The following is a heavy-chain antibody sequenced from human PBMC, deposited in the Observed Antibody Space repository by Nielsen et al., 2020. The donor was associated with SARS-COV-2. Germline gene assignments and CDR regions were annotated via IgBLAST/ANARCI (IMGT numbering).Heavy chain of an antibody. Sequence: GESLKISCAASGFTFNIYAMAWVRRAPGRDLQWVTGVSSSGGSTYYADSVKGRFTISRDNSKNTLYLQMNSLRAEDTAVYYCAKDHGWRRSWGFCYWGQGTLVTVSS. D-gene: IGHD6-13*01. J-gene: IGHJ4*02. CDR2: VSSSGGST. CDR1: GFTFNIYA. CDR3: AKDHGWRRSWGFCY. V-gene: IGHV3-23*01.